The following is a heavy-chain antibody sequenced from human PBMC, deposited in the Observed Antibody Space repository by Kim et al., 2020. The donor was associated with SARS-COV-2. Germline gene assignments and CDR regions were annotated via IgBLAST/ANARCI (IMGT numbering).Heavy chain of an antibody. CDR2: ISGSGGST. V-gene: IGHV3-23*01. CDR3: AKGGYSSSWYIGFWNY. Sequence: GSLRLSCAASGFTFSSYAMSWVRQAPGKGLEWVSAISGSGGSTYYADSVKGRFTISRDNSKNTLYLQMNSLRAEDTAVYYCAKGGYSSSWYIGFWNYWGQGTLVTVSS. CDR1: GFTFSSYA. D-gene: IGHD6-13*01. J-gene: IGHJ4*02.